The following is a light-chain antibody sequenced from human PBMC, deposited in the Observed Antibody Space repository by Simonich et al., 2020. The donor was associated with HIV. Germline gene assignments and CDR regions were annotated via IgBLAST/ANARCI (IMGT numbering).Light chain of an antibody. CDR3: HQSSSLPFT. Sequence: EIVLTQSPYFQSVTPKEKVTNPCRASQSNGSSLHWYQQKPGHSTKLLIKYAYQSISGVPSRFTGSGAGTDFTLTINSLEAEDATTYYCHQSSSLPFTFGPGTKVDIK. V-gene: IGKV6-21*02. J-gene: IGKJ3*01. CDR1: QSNGSS. CDR2: YAY.